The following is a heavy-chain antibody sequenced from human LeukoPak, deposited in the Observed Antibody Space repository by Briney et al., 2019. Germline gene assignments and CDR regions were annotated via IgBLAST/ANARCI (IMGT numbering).Heavy chain of an antibody. CDR3: ARDEPYGSGSPPLD. Sequence: PGGSLRLSCAASGFTFSSYAMSWVRQAPGKGLEWVSYISSSGSTIYYADSVKGRFTISRDNAKNSLYLQMNILRPEDAAVYYCARDEPYGSGSPPLDWGQGTLVTVSS. D-gene: IGHD3-10*01. J-gene: IGHJ4*02. CDR1: GFTFSSYA. V-gene: IGHV3-48*04. CDR2: ISSSGSTI.